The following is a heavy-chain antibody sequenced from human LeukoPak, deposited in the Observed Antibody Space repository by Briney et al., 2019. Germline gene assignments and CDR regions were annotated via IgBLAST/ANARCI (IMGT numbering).Heavy chain of an antibody. D-gene: IGHD6-13*01. J-gene: IGHJ5*02. Sequence: SETLSLTCTVSGVSISRYYWSWIRQPAGKGLEWIGRIYSSGSTTYNPSLKSRVTMSIDTSKNQFSLKLSFVTAADTAVYYCARSYASSWYWNWFDPWGQGTLVTVSS. CDR1: GVSISRYY. CDR2: IYSSGST. V-gene: IGHV4-4*07. CDR3: ARSYASSWYWNWFDP.